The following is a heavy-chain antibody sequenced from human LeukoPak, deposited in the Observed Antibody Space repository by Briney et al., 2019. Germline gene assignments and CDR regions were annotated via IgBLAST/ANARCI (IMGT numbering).Heavy chain of an antibody. Sequence: PGGSLRLSCAASDLTVSSNYMSWVRQAPGKGLQCVSLIYSGDSTYYADSVKGRFTISRDKSKNTLSLQMNSLRAKDTAVYYCARLTVTTTSDYFDYWGQGTLVTVSP. CDR3: ARLTVTTTSDYFDY. J-gene: IGHJ4*02. CDR2: IYSGDST. V-gene: IGHV3-53*01. D-gene: IGHD4-17*01. CDR1: DLTVSSNY.